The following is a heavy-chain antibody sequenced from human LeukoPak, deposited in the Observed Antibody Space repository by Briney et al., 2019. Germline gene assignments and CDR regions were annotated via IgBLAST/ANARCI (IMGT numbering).Heavy chain of an antibody. CDR1: GGSISSSSYY. J-gene: IGHJ5*02. V-gene: IGHV4-39*07. D-gene: IGHD3-10*01. CDR3: ARAGAWQIDP. CDR2: IYYSGST. Sequence: SETLSLTCTVSGGSISSSSYYWGWIRQPPGKGLEWIGGIYYSGSTYYNPSLKSRVTISVDTSKNQFSLRLTSVTAADTAVYYCARAGAWQIDPWGQGTLVTVSS.